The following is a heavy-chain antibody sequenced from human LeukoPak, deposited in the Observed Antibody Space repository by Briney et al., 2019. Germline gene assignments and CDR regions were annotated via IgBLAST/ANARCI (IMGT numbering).Heavy chain of an antibody. J-gene: IGHJ3*02. CDR2: IYYSGST. CDR1: GGAISSSCCY. Sequence: PSETLSLTCTVSGGAISSSCCYWGWIRQPPGKGLEWIGLIYYSGSTFYNPSLKSRVTISVDTSKNQFSLKLSSVTAADTAVYYCARHTTRTQNGAFDILGQGAMVTVSS. D-gene: IGHD1-1*01. CDR3: ARHTTRTQNGAFDI. V-gene: IGHV4-39*01.